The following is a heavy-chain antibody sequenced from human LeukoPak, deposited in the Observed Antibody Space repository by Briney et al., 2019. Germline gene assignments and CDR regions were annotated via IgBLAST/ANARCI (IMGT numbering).Heavy chain of an antibody. J-gene: IGHJ4*02. CDR1: GFTFTSSA. CDR2: ISGSGGDT. CDR3: AKTTAGNSSGRYPGWPVDY. V-gene: IGHV3-23*01. D-gene: IGHD6-19*01. Sequence: GGSLRLSCSASGFTFTSSAMTWVRQAPGKGLEWVSGISGSGGDTYFADSVKGRFTISRDHSKNTVFLQMDSLRAEDTAVYYCAKTTAGNSSGRYPGWPVDYWGQGTLVTVSS.